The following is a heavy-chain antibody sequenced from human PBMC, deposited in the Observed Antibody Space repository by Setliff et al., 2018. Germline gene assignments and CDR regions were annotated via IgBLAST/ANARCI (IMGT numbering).Heavy chain of an antibody. CDR1: GFIFSTYW. CDR3: AIDGGTGDSGTSFNIGFDS. J-gene: IGHJ5*01. V-gene: IGHV3-7*03. Sequence: GESLKLSCAASGFIFSTYWMTWVRQAPGQGLEWVASIKHDGTDQKYVDSVRGRFTIAKDNGKNSLHLQMNGLRADDTAVYYCAIDGGTGDSGTSFNIGFDSWVQGTQVTVSS. D-gene: IGHD1-1*01. CDR2: IKHDGTDQ.